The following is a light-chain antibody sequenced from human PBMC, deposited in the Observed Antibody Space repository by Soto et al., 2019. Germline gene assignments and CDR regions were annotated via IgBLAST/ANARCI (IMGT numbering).Light chain of an antibody. CDR3: QQYNKWPQWT. V-gene: IGKV3-15*01. J-gene: IGKJ1*01. Sequence: EIVMTQSPATLSVSPGERATLSCRASQSVSGNLAWYQQKPGQAPSLIXCSASTRATGVPARFSGSGSGTELTLTISSLQSEDFAVYYCQQYNKWPQWTFGQGTKVYIK. CDR1: QSVSGN. CDR2: SAS.